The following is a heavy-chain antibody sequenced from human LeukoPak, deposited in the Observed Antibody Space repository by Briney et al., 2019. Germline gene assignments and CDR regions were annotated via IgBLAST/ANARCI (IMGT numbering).Heavy chain of an antibody. CDR2: FDPEDGET. V-gene: IGHV1-24*01. D-gene: IGHD2-21*02. J-gene: IGHJ4*02. Sequence: ASVKVSCKVSGYTLTELSMHWVRQAPGKGLEWMGGFDPEDGETIYAQKFQGRVTMTEDTSTDTAYMELSSLRSGDTAVYYCATVVVTAPGEDYFDYWGQGTLVTVSS. CDR1: GYTLTELS. CDR3: ATVVVTAPGEDYFDY.